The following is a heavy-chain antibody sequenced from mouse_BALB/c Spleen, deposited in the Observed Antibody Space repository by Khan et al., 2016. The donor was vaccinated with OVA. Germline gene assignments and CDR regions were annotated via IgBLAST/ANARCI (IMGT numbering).Heavy chain of an antibody. CDR2: INTETGEP. Sequence: QIQLVQSGPELKKPGETVKISCKASGYTFTDYSMHWVKQAPGKGLKWMGWINTETGEPTYADDFKGRFAFSLETSASTAYLQINNLKNEDTATYFCARDRYDYFDSWGKGTTLTVSS. CDR3: ARDRYDYFDS. D-gene: IGHD2-14*01. CDR1: GYTFTDYS. V-gene: IGHV9-2-1*01. J-gene: IGHJ2*01.